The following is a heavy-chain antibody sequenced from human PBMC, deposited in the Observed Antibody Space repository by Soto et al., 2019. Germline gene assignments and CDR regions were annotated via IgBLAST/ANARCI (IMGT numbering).Heavy chain of an antibody. J-gene: IGHJ6*02. CDR1: GFSLSNARMG. Sequence: QVTLKESGPVLVKPTETLTLTCTVSGFSLSNARMGVSWIRQPPGKALEWLAHIFSNDEKSYSTSLKRRLTISNDTSKSQVVLTMTNLDPVDTATYYCARSVAAFLYYYYGMAVWGQGTTVTVSS. V-gene: IGHV2-26*01. D-gene: IGHD6-19*01. CDR3: ARSVAAFLYYYYGMAV. CDR2: IFSNDEK.